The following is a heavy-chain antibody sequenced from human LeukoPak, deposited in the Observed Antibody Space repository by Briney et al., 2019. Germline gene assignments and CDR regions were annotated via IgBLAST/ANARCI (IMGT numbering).Heavy chain of an antibody. V-gene: IGHV1-46*01. Sequence: ASVKVSCKASGYTFTSYYMHWVRQAPGQGLEWMGIINPSGGSTSYAQKFQGRVTMTRDMSTSTVYMELSRLRSEDTAVYYCAREFAYSAAEVYAPNMDVWGKGTTVTVSS. CDR3: AREFAYSAAEVYAPNMDV. D-gene: IGHD2-8*01. CDR2: INPSGGST. CDR1: GYTFTSYY. J-gene: IGHJ6*03.